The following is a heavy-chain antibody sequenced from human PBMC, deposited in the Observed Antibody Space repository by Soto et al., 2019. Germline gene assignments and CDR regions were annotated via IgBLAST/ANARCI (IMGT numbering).Heavy chain of an antibody. J-gene: IGHJ6*03. D-gene: IGHD6-6*01. Sequence: GGSLRLSCAASGFTFSSYSMNWVRQAPGKGLEWVSSISSSSSYIYYADSVKGRFTISRDNAKNSLYLQMNSLTAEDTAVYYCARGGSSSYSYYYIDVWGKGTTVTVSS. CDR3: ARGGSSSYSYYYIDV. CDR1: GFTFSSYS. V-gene: IGHV3-21*01. CDR2: ISSSSSYI.